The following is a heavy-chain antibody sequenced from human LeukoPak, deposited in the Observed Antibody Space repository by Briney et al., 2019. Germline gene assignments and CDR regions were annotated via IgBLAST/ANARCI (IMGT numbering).Heavy chain of an antibody. CDR3: AKVRGAVAGTSGFDY. Sequence: GGSLRLSCAASGFTFSSYGMHWVRQAPGKGLEWVAVISYDGSNKHYADSVKGRFTISRDNSKNTLYLQMNSLRAEDTAVYYCAKVRGAVAGTSGFDYWGQGTLVTVSS. CDR1: GFTFSSYG. J-gene: IGHJ4*02. V-gene: IGHV3-30*18. CDR2: ISYDGSNK. D-gene: IGHD6-19*01.